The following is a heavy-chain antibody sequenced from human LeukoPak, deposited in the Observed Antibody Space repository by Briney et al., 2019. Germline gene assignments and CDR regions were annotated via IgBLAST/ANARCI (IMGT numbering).Heavy chain of an antibody. CDR1: GYTFTGYY. D-gene: IGHD6-19*01. CDR3: ARDPPSSGWYNWFDP. CDR2: INPNSGGT. Sequence: GASVKVSCKASGYTFTGYYMHWVRQAPGQGLEWMGWINPNSGGTNYAQKFQGRVTMTRDTSISTAYMELSRLRSDDTAVYYCARDPPSSGWYNWFDPCGQGTLVTVSS. J-gene: IGHJ5*02. V-gene: IGHV1-2*02.